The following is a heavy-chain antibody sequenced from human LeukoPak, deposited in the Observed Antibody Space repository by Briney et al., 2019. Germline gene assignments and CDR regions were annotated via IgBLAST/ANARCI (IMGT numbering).Heavy chain of an antibody. CDR2: INPNSGGT. J-gene: IGHJ4*02. Sequence: GASVKVSCKASGYTFTGYYMHWVRQAPGQGLEWMGWINPNSGGTNYAQKFQGRVTMTRDKSISTAYLQWSSLKASDTAMYYCARQGAYYDILTGYMDRNFDYWGQGTLVTVSS. D-gene: IGHD3-9*01. CDR3: ARQGAYYDILTGYMDRNFDY. V-gene: IGHV1-2*02. CDR1: GYTFTGYY.